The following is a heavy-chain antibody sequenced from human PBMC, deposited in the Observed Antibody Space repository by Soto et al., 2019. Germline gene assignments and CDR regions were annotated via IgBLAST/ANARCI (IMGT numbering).Heavy chain of an antibody. V-gene: IGHV4-59*01. CDR3: ARDLWGYCGTDCYPLDV. D-gene: IGHD2-21*02. CDR1: CGLLIGDY. Sequence: PSETLSPTCPFSCGLLIGDYWSWIRPPPWEGLEWIGYMYNTGSTVYNPSFKSRVTISVDTSKSQLSLRLNSVTAADTAVYYCARDLWGYCGTDCYPLDVWGQGTTVTVSS. J-gene: IGHJ6*02. CDR2: MYNTGST.